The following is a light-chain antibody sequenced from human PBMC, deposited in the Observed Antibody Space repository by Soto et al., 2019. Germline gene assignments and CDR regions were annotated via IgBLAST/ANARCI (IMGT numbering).Light chain of an antibody. V-gene: IGKV1-27*01. CDR2: GAS. CDR3: QESYSTPPA. J-gene: IGKJ4*01. Sequence: DIQMTQSPSSLSASVGDRVTITCRASQGISNYLAWYQQKPGKVPELLIYGASTLKSRVPSRFSGSGSGTDFTLTISSLQPEDVETYYCQESYSTPPAFGGGTNVDIK. CDR1: QGISNY.